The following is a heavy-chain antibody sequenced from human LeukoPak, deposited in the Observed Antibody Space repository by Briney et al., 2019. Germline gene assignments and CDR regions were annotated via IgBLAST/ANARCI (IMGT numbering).Heavy chain of an antibody. CDR3: AKDDSSSWLPGYFDY. J-gene: IGHJ4*02. Sequence: GGSLRLSCAASGFTFSSYAMHWVRQAPGKGLEWVAVISYDGSNKYYADSVKGRFTISRDNSKNTLYLQMNSLRAEDTAVYYCAKDDSSSWLPGYFDYWGQGTLVTVSS. V-gene: IGHV3-30-3*01. CDR1: GFTFSSYA. CDR2: ISYDGSNK. D-gene: IGHD6-13*01.